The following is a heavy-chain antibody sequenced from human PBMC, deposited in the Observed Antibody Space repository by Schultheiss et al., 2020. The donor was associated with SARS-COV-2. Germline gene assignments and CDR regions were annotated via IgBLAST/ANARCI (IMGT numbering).Heavy chain of an antibody. CDR2: IYYSGST. J-gene: IGHJ4*02. CDR3: ARRAYCGDDCFPFDY. V-gene: IGHV4-39*01. CDR1: GDSISSSDYY. D-gene: IGHD2-21*01. Sequence: SQTLSLTCTVSGDSISSSDYYWGWIRQPPGKGLEWIGSIYYSGSTYYNPSLKSRVTISVDTSKNQFSLKLSSVTAADTAVYYCARRAYCGDDCFPFDYWGQGTLVTVSS.